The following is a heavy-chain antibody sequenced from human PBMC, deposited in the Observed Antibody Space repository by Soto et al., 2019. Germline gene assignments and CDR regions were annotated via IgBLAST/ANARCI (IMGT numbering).Heavy chain of an antibody. CDR2: ISSYNGNT. CDR3: ARDVAYYYDSSGRNFDY. D-gene: IGHD3-22*01. Sequence: QVQLVQSGAEVKKPGASVKVSCKASGYTFTSYGISWVRQAPGQGLEWMGWISSYNGNTNYAQKLQGRVTMTTDTSTSTAYMELRSLRSDDTAVYYCARDVAYYYDSSGRNFDYWGQGTLVTVSS. V-gene: IGHV1-18*01. J-gene: IGHJ4*02. CDR1: GYTFTSYG.